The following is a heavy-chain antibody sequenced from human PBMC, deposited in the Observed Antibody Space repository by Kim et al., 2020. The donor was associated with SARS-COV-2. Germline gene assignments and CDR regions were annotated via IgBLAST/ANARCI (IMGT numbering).Heavy chain of an antibody. D-gene: IGHD1-26*01. CDR2: IVVGSGNT. V-gene: IGHV1-58*01. CDR1: GFTFTSSA. Sequence: SVKVSCKASGFTFTSSAVQWVRQARGQRLEWIGWIVVGSGNTNYAQKFQERVTITRDMSTSTAYMELSSLRSEDTAVYYCAAVPGLGWELPDYWGQGTLVTVSS. CDR3: AAVPGLGWELPDY. J-gene: IGHJ4*02.